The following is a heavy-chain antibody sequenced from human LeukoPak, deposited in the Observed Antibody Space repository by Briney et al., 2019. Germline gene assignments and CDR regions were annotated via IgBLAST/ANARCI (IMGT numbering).Heavy chain of an antibody. D-gene: IGHD3-16*02. CDR3: ARGPGGGDYVWGSYRYDY. CDR1: GFTFSSYW. J-gene: IGHJ4*02. V-gene: IGHV3-74*01. Sequence: GGSLRLSCAASGFTFSSYWMHWVRRAPGKGLVWVSRVNSDGSSTSYADSVKGRFTISRDNAKNTLYLQMNSLRAEDTAVYYCARGPGGGDYVWGSYRYDYWGQGTLVTVSS. CDR2: VNSDGSST.